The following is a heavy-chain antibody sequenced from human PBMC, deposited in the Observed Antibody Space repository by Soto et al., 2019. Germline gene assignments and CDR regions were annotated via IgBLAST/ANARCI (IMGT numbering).Heavy chain of an antibody. CDR1: GYTFTSLD. Sequence: GASVKVSCKASGYTFTSLDINWMRQATGQGPEWMGWMTPRNGNTAYAQKFQGSVTMTRDTSISPAYMELSGLRSEDTAGYYCARGIDAGVDFWGQGTLVTVSS. CDR2: MTPRNGNT. CDR3: ARGIDAGVDF. V-gene: IGHV1-8*01. D-gene: IGHD1-26*01. J-gene: IGHJ4*02.